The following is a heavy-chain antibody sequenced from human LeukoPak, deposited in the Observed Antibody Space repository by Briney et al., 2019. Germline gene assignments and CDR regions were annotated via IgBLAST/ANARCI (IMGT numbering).Heavy chain of an antibody. CDR3: ARDRVSVTGVFDN. CDR2: ISGYNGDT. J-gene: IGHJ4*02. D-gene: IGHD6-19*01. V-gene: IGHV1-18*01. CDR1: GYTFINYG. Sequence: ASVKVSCKASGYTFINYGISWVRQAPGQGLEWMGWISGYNGDTNYAQKLQGRVSVTTDISTSTAYMELRSLRSDDTAVYYCARDRVSVTGVFDNWGQGTLVTVS.